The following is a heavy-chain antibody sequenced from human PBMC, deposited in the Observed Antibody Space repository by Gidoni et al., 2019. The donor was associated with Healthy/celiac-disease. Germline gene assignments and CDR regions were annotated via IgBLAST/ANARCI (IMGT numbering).Heavy chain of an antibody. CDR2: IYHSGST. J-gene: IGHJ4*02. CDR1: GYSISSGYY. CDR3: ARGDGSGSYSTFDY. V-gene: IGHV4-38-2*02. D-gene: IGHD3-10*01. Sequence: QVQLQESVPGLVKPSETLSLTCPVSGYSISSGYYWGWLRQPPGKGLEWIGSIYHSGSTYYNPSLKSRVTISGDTSKNQFSLKLSSVTAADTAVYYCARGDGSGSYSTFDYWGQGTLVTVSS.